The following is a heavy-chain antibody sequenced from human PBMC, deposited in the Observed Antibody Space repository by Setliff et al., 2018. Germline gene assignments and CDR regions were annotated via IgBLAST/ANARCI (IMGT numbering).Heavy chain of an antibody. D-gene: IGHD3-9*01. Sequence: PSETLSLSCAASGLTFGSYGMNWVRQAPGKGLEWVSGISASGDTTYYADSVKGRFTISRDNAKNTLYLQMNSLRAEDTAVYYCARYFRSFDWGQGTLVTVSS. CDR1: GLTFGSYG. CDR3: ARYFRSFD. J-gene: IGHJ4*02. V-gene: IGHV3-23*01. CDR2: ISASGDTT.